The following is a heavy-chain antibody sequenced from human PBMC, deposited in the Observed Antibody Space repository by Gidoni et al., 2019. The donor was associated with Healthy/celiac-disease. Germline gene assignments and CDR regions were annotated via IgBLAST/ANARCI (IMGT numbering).Heavy chain of an antibody. V-gene: IGHV3-33*01. Sequence: QVQLVEPGGGVVQPGRSLRLSCAAYGFTFSSYGMHWVRQAPGKGLERVAVIWYDGSNKYYVDSVKGRFTISRDNSKNTLYLQMNSLRAEDTAVYYCARGAYSSSSESYYFDYWGQGTLVTVSS. D-gene: IGHD6-6*01. CDR2: IWYDGSNK. CDR3: ARGAYSSSSESYYFDY. CDR1: GFTFSSYG. J-gene: IGHJ4*02.